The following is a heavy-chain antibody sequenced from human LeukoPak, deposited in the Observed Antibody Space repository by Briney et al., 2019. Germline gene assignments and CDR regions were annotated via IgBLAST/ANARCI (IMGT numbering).Heavy chain of an antibody. V-gene: IGHV1-2*02. CDR1: GYTFTGYY. Sequence: GASVTVSCKASGYTFTGYYMHWVRQAPGQGLEWMGWINPNSGGTNYAQKFQGRVTMTRDTSISTAYMELSRLRSDDTAVYYCARVGYCSGGSCYDTRYSDYWGQGTLVTVSS. CDR3: ARVGYCSGGSCYDTRYSDY. D-gene: IGHD2-15*01. CDR2: INPNSGGT. J-gene: IGHJ4*02.